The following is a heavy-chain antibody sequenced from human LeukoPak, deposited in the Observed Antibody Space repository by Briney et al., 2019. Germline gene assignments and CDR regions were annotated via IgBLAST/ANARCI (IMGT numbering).Heavy chain of an antibody. J-gene: IGHJ4*02. CDR3: ARVNSSGSFLDY. CDR2: ISTSGNT. CDR1: GGSINSNY. D-gene: IGHD3-22*01. V-gene: IGHV4-4*07. Sequence: SETLSLTCTVSGGSINSNYWTWIRQPAGKGLEWIGHISTSGNTNYSPSLKSRVTMSVDKSKNQFSLNLSSVTAADTAVYYCARVNSSGSFLDYWGQGTLVTVSS.